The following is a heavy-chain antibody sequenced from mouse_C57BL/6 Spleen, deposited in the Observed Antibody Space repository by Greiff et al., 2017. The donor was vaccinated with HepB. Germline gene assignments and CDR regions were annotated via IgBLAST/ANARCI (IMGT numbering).Heavy chain of an antibody. CDR2: INPSNGGT. CDR1: GYTFTSYW. Sequence: QVQLQQSGTDLVKPGASVKLSCKASGYTFTSYWMHWVKQRPGQGLEWIGNINPSNGGTNYNEKFKSKATLTVDKSSSTAYMQLSSLTSEDSAVYYCARSTRLRHFDYWGQGTTLTVSS. CDR3: ARSTRLRHFDY. V-gene: IGHV1-53*01. D-gene: IGHD2-2*01. J-gene: IGHJ2*01.